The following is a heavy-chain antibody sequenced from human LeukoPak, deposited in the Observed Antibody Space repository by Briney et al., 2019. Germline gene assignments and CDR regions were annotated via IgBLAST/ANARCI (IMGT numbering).Heavy chain of an antibody. D-gene: IGHD1-1*01. V-gene: IGHV1-18*01. CDR1: GYASTSYG. CDR2: ISAYNGKT. Sequence: GSVRATCMASGYASTSYGIRWVRQAPGQGLEWMGWISAYNGKTNYAQKLQGRVTMTTDTSTSTACMELRSLRSDDTAVYYCARVPNRYNWNDVCWGQGTRLPSL. J-gene: IGHJ4*02. CDR3: ARVPNRYNWNDVC.